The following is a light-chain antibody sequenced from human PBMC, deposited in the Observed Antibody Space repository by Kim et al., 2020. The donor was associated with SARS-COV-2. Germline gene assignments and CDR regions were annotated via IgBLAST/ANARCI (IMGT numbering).Light chain of an antibody. CDR1: QSVRSN. Sequence: EIVMTQSPATLSVSPGERATLSCRASQSVRSNYLAWYQQKPGQAPRLLIYGVSSRATGIPARFSGSGSGTEFTLTINSLQSEDFAVYYCQLHSSWPLTFGPGAKVDIK. V-gene: IGKV3D-15*01. J-gene: IGKJ3*01. CDR2: GVS. CDR3: QLHSSWPLT.